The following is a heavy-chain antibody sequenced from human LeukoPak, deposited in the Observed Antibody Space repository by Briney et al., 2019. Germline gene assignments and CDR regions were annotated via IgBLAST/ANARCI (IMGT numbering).Heavy chain of an antibody. Sequence: PGGSLRLSCAASGFPVSTYSMHWVRQAPGKGLEFVSAISANGRKTYYAHSVKGRFTISRDNSKNTLYHQMGTLRPEDMGVYYSARVGLGSGLDYWGQGTLVTVSS. CDR3: ARVGLGSGLDY. CDR2: ISANGRKT. CDR1: GFPVSTYS. D-gene: IGHD1-26*01. J-gene: IGHJ4*02. V-gene: IGHV3-64*01.